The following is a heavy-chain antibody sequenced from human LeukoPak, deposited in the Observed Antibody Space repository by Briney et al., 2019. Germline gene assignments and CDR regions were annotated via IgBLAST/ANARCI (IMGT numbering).Heavy chain of an antibody. CDR2: ILNDGGST. V-gene: IGHV3-74*01. Sequence: GGSLRLSCAASGFTFNTYWMHWVRQAPGEGPVWVAHILNDGGSTSYEDSVKGRFIISRDNAKNTLSLQMNSLRAEDTAVYYCVRHNYGYDYWGQGTPVTVSS. CDR1: GFTFNTYW. J-gene: IGHJ4*02. D-gene: IGHD5-18*01. CDR3: VRHNYGYDY.